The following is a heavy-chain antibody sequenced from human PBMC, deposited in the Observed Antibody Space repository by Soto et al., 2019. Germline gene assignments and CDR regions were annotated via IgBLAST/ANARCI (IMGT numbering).Heavy chain of an antibody. CDR2: MNPNSGNT. J-gene: IGHJ4*02. V-gene: IGHV1-8*01. CDR3: ARAYYDFWSGYQYYFDY. D-gene: IGHD3-3*01. Sequence: ASVKVSCKASGYTFTSYDINWVRQATGQGLEWMGWMNPNSGNTGYAQKFQGRVTMTRNTSISTAYMELSSLRSDDTAVYYCARAYYDFWSGYQYYFDYWGQGTLVTVSS. CDR1: GYTFTSYD.